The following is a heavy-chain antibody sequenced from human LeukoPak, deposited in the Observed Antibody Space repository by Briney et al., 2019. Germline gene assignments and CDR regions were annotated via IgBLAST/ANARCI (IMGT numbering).Heavy chain of an antibody. CDR3: ARLDSSGYYPTYYYYYGMDV. J-gene: IGHJ6*02. CDR2: IKQDGGEK. D-gene: IGHD3-22*01. V-gene: IGHV3-7*01. CDR1: GFTFSSYW. Sequence: GGSLRLSCAASGFTFSSYWMSWVRQAPGKGLEWVANIKQDGGEKYYVDSVKGRFTISRDNAKNSLYLQMNSLRAEDTAVYYCARLDSSGYYPTYYYYYGMDVWGQGTAVTVSS.